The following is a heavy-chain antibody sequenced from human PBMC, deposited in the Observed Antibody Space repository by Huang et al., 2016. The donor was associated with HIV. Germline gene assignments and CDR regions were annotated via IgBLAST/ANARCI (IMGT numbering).Heavy chain of an antibody. CDR2: GYVLGNT. D-gene: IGHD2-2*03. Sequence: QLRESGPGLVTPSETLSLTCSASGTSMTSSTFYWGWFRQPPGGGLEGVGSGYVLGNTNYNPALKSRVTISIDTANKQYSMRLTSVTAADTAVYFCAREVRSVDTDRPDGYYYRGLDVWGQGTTVIVSS. V-gene: IGHV4-39*02. CDR3: AREVRSVDTDRPDGYYYRGLDV. J-gene: IGHJ6*02. CDR1: GTSMTSSTFY.